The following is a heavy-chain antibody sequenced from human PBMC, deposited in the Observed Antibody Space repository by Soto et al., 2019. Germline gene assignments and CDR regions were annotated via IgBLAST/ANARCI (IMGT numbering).Heavy chain of an antibody. CDR1: VFTFSSYS. CDR3: ARTMLKGGSLDC. Sequence: KPRGPLRLACAASVFTFSSYSMNWVRQAPGKGLEWVSSISSSSSYIYYADSVKGRFTISRDNAKNSLYLQMNSLRAEDTAVYYCARTMLKGGSLDCWGQGTLVTVSS. V-gene: IGHV3-21*01. D-gene: IGHD2-8*01. CDR2: ISSSSSYI. J-gene: IGHJ4*02.